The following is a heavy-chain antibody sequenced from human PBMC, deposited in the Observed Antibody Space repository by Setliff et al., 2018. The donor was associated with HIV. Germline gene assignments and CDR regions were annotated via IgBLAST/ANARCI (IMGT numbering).Heavy chain of an antibody. V-gene: IGHV4-61*10. CDR2: IYHSGST. D-gene: IGHD2-2*01. CDR3: ARGGFGCSSTSCYPPRDAADFDY. Sequence: PSETLSLTCTVSGGSISSGSNYWSWIRQPAGKGLEWIGHIYHSGSTNYNPSLKSRVTISVDKSKNQFSLKLSSVTAADTAVYYCARGGFGCSSTSCYPPRDAADFDYWGQGTLVTVSS. J-gene: IGHJ4*02. CDR1: GGSISSGSNY.